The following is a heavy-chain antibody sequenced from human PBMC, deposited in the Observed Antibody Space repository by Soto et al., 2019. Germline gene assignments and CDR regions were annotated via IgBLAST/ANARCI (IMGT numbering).Heavy chain of an antibody. CDR1: GFTFSAYA. Sequence: QVQLVESGGGVVQPGRSLRLSCAASGFTFSAYALHWVRQAPGKGLEWVAAISYDGSNKHYADSVKGRATISRDNSKNTLYLQMNSLSAEDAAVYYCARDHLTYYYDGSGYSDYWGQGTLVTVSS. CDR3: ARDHLTYYYDGSGYSDY. V-gene: IGHV3-30-3*01. J-gene: IGHJ4*02. CDR2: ISYDGSNK. D-gene: IGHD3-22*01.